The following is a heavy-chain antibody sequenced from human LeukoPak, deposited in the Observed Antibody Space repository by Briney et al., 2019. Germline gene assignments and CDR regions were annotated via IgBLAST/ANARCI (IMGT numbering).Heavy chain of an antibody. V-gene: IGHV4-34*01. Sequence: SETLSLTCAVYGGSFSGYYWSWIRQPLGKGLEWIGEINHSGSTNYNPSLKSRVTISVDTSKNQFSLKLSSVTAADTAVYYCARGPGIAVAVDYWGQGTLVTVSS. D-gene: IGHD6-19*01. CDR3: ARGPGIAVAVDY. CDR1: GGSFSGYY. J-gene: IGHJ4*02. CDR2: INHSGST.